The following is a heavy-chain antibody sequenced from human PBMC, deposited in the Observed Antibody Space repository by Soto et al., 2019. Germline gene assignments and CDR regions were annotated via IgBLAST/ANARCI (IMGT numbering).Heavy chain of an antibody. CDR2: ISAYNGNT. CDR3: ARVRGDIVVVPAATPYYYYGMDV. D-gene: IGHD2-2*01. CDR1: GYTFTSYG. V-gene: IGHV1-18*01. J-gene: IGHJ6*02. Sequence: QVQLVQSGAEVKKPGASVKVSCKASGYTFTSYGISWVRQAPGQGLEWMGWISAYNGNTNYAQKLQGRVTMTTDTSTSTAHVELRSMRSDDTAVYYCARVRGDIVVVPAATPYYYYGMDVWGQGTTVTVSS.